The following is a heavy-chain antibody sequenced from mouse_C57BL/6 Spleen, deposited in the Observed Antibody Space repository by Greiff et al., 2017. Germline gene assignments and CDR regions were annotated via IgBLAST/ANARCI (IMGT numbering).Heavy chain of an antibody. Sequence: EVKVVESGEGLVKPGGSLKLSCAASGFTFSSYAMSWVRQTPEKRLEWVAYISSGGDYIYYADTVKGRFTISRDNARNTLYLQMSSLKSEDTAMYYCTRVDGYLFAYWGQGTLVTVSA. J-gene: IGHJ3*01. V-gene: IGHV5-9-1*02. CDR1: GFTFSSYA. D-gene: IGHD2-3*01. CDR2: ISSGGDYI. CDR3: TRVDGYLFAY.